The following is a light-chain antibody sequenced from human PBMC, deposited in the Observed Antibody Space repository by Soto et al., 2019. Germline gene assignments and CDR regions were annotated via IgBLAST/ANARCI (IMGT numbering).Light chain of an antibody. V-gene: IGLV1-40*01. J-gene: IGLJ1*01. CDR2: DNS. Sequence: SVLTQPPSVSGAPGQRVTISCTGSSSNSGAGYDVHWYQQLPGTAPKLLIYDNSNRPSGVPDRFSGSKSGTSASLAITGLQAEDEADYYCQCYDTSLRGYVFGTGTQLTVL. CDR3: QCYDTSLRGYV. CDR1: SSNSGAGYD.